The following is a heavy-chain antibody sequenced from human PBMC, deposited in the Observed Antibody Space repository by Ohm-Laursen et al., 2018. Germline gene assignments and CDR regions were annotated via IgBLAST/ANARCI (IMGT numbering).Heavy chain of an antibody. J-gene: IGHJ3*02. CDR2: IDTSSRGI. Sequence: SLRLSCSASGFSLSSYSMNWVRQAPGKGLQWVSYIDTSSRGIYSADSVKGRFTISRDNAKNSLYLQMNSLRAEDTAVYYCARVSSIAFDIWGPGTMVTVSS. CDR1: GFSLSSYS. CDR3: ARVSSIAFDI. V-gene: IGHV3-48*01. D-gene: IGHD1-26*01.